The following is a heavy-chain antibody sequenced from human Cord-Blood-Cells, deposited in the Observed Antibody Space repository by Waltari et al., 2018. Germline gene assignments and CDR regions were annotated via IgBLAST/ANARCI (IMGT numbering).Heavy chain of an antibody. CDR2: IYYSGRT. J-gene: IGHJ2*01. D-gene: IGHD6-13*01. CDR3: ARHTSNSSWYWYFDL. V-gene: IGHV4-39*01. CDR1: GGSISSSSYY. Sequence: QLQLQESGPGLVKPSETLSLTCTVSGGSISSSSYYWGWIRQPPGKGLEWIGSIYYSGRTSYNPSLKSRVTISVDTSKNQFSLKLGSVTAADTAVYYCARHTSNSSWYWYFDLWGRGTLVTVSS.